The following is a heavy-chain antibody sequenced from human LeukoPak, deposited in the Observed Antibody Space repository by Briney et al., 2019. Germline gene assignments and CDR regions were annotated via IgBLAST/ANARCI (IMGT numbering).Heavy chain of an antibody. V-gene: IGHV4-30-2*01. D-gene: IGHD1-26*01. CDR1: GGSISSGGYS. CDR2: IYHSGST. J-gene: IGHJ4*02. Sequence: SQTLSLTCAVSGGSISSGGYSWSWIRQPPGKGLEWIGYIYHSGSTYYNPSLKSRVTISVDTSKNQFSLKLSSVTAADTAVYYCARDAVGATGFAYLDYWGQGTLVTVSS. CDR3: ARDAVGATGFAYLDY.